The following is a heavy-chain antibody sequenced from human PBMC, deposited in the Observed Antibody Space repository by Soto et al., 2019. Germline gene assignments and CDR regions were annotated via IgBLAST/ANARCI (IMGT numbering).Heavy chain of an antibody. CDR1: GFTFSSYA. Sequence: PGGSLRLSCAASGFTFSSYAMSWVRQAPGKGLEWVSAISWNSGSIDYADSVKGRFTISRDNAKNFLYLQMNSLRAEDTAFFYCARHHRGDHGDYYYYYMDVWGKGTTVTVS. D-gene: IGHD2-21*02. CDR3: ARHHRGDHGDYYYYYMDV. J-gene: IGHJ6*03. CDR2: ISWNSGSI. V-gene: IGHV3-23*01.